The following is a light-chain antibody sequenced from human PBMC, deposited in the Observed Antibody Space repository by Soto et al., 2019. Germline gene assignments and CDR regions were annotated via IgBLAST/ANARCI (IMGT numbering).Light chain of an antibody. J-gene: IGLJ1*01. V-gene: IGLV2-8*01. Sequence: QSSLTQPPSASGSPGQSVAISCTGTSSDVGGYNYVSWYQQHPGKAPRLMIFEVSKRPSGVPDRFSGSKSANTASLTVSGLQAEDEADYYCSSYTNINTTACVFGTGTKV. CDR1: SSDVGGYNY. CDR2: EVS. CDR3: SSYTNINTTACV.